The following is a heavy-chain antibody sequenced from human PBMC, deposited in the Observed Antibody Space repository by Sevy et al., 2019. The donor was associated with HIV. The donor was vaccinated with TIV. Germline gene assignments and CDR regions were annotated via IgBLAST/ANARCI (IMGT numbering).Heavy chain of an antibody. CDR3: ARPRANYVDHYFFYAMDV. CDR1: GFTFSSYA. V-gene: IGHV3-30-3*01. Sequence: GGSLRLSCAASGFTFSSYAMHWVRQAPGKGLEWVAVISDVGANQYPADSVKGRFTISRDNSKNTLYLQMNSLTTEDTAVYYCARPRANYVDHYFFYAMDVWGQGTTVTVSS. D-gene: IGHD4-17*01. J-gene: IGHJ6*02. CDR2: ISDVGANQ.